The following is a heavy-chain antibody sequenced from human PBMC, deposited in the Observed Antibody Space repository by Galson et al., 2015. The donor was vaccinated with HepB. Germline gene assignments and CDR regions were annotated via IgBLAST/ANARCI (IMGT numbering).Heavy chain of an antibody. Sequence: SLRLSCAASGFTFSSYWMSWVRQAPGKGLEWVAVIWYDGSNKYYADSVKGRFTITRDNSKNTLYLQLNSLRAEDTAVYYCARDLRVVTPGYFDLWGRGTLVTVSS. D-gene: IGHD4-23*01. CDR2: IWYDGSNK. J-gene: IGHJ2*01. V-gene: IGHV3-33*08. CDR3: ARDLRVVTPGYFDL. CDR1: GFTFSSYW.